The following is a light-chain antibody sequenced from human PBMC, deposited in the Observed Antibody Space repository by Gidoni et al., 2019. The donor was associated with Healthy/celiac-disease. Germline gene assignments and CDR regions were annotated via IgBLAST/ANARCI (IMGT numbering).Light chain of an antibody. CDR3: GTGDSSLSAWV. V-gene: IGLV1-51*01. CDR1: SSNIGNNY. CDR2: DNN. J-gene: IGLJ3*02. Sequence: QSVLTPPPSVAAAPGQKVTISCSGSSSNIGNNYVSWYQQLPGTAPKLLIYDNNKRPSGIPDRFSGSKSGTSATLGITGLQTGDEADYYCGTGDSSLSAWVFGGGTKLTVL.